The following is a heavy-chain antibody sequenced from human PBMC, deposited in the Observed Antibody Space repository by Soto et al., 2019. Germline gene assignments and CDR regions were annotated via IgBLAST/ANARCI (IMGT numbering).Heavy chain of an antibody. J-gene: IGHJ6*03. CDR1: GGSISRGGYY. D-gene: IGHD5-12*01. CDR2: IYYSGGT. CDR3: ARKDSGYADYMDV. V-gene: IGHV4-31*03. Sequence: QVQLQESGPGLVKPSQTLSLTCTVSGGSISRGGYYWSWIRQHPGKGLEWIGDIYYSGGTYYNPSLKSRVNISADASENQFSLRLSSVTAADTAVYYCARKDSGYADYMDVWGKGTTVTVSS.